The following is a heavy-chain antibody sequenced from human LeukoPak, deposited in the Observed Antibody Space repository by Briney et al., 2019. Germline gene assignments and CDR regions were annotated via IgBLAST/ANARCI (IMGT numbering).Heavy chain of an antibody. D-gene: IGHD5-18*01. V-gene: IGHV3-30*02. CDR3: ARDAGYGYDRFDY. CDR2: IRYDGSNK. J-gene: IGHJ4*02. Sequence: PGGSLRLSCAASGFTFSSYGMHWVRQAPGKGLEWVAFIRYDGSNKYYAGSVKGRFTISRDNSKNTLYLQMNSLRAEDTAVYYCARDAGYGYDRFDYWGQGTQVTVSS. CDR1: GFTFSSYG.